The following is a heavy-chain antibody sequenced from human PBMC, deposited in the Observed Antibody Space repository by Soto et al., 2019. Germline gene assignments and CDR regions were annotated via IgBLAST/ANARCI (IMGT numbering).Heavy chain of an antibody. D-gene: IGHD3-16*02. J-gene: IGHJ3*02. CDR3: ANLDMITFGGVIGPNDEFDI. CDR2: IFHSGNT. V-gene: IGHV4-4*02. Sequence: SETLSLTCAVSGGSMSRTNWWSWVRQSPGKGLEWIGEIFHSGNTNYNPSLKSRVAMSVDKSQNRFSLKLSSVTAADTAVYYCANLDMITFGGVIGPNDEFDIWGQGTMVTVSS. CDR1: GGSMSRTNW.